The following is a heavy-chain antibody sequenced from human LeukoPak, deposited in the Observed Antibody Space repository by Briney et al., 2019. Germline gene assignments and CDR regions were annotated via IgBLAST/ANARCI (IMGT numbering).Heavy chain of an antibody. D-gene: IGHD2-2*01. Sequence: ASVKVSCKASGYTFTGYYMHWVRQAPGQGLEWMGWINPNSGGTNYAQKFQGRVTMTRDTSISTAYMELSRLRSDDTAVYYCARDFWPCSSTSCYHPYARIDYWGQGTLVTVSS. CDR3: ARDFWPCSSTSCYHPYARIDY. CDR2: INPNSGGT. J-gene: IGHJ4*02. V-gene: IGHV1-2*02. CDR1: GYTFTGYY.